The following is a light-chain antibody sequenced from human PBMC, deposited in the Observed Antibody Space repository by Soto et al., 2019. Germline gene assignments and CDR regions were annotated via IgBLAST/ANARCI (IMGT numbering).Light chain of an antibody. V-gene: IGKV1-5*03. CDR3: QQYNTYLWT. CDR2: KTS. J-gene: IGKJ1*01. Sequence: DIQMTQSPSTLSASVGDRVTITCRASQRISYWLAWYQQKPGKAPKLLIYKTSTLESGVPSRFSGSGSGTEFTLTISSLQPDDFATYYCQQYNTYLWTFGQGTKGEIK. CDR1: QRISYW.